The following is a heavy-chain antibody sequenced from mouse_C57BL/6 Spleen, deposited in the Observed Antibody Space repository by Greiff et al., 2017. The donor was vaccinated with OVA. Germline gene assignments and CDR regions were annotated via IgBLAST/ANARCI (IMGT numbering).Heavy chain of an antibody. CDR2: IYPGDGDT. V-gene: IGHV1-82*01. CDR1: GYAFTSSW. J-gene: IGHJ3*01. Sequence: VKLQESGPELVKPGASVKISCKASGYAFTSSWMNWVKQRPGKGLEWIGGIYPGDGDTNYNGKFKGKATLTADTSSSTAYMQLSSLTSEDSAVYFCAVEGSFAYWGQGTLVTVSA. CDR3: AVEGSFAY.